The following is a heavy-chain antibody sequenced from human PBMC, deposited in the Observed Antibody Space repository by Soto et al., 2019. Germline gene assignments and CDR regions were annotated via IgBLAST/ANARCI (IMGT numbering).Heavy chain of an antibody. J-gene: IGHJ4*02. CDR3: AKDGLRFLEWLFTFDD. D-gene: IGHD3-3*01. V-gene: IGHV3-30*18. CDR2: ISYDGSNK. Sequence: VQLVESGGGVVQPGRSLRLSCAASGFTFSSYGMHWVRQAPGKGLEWVAVISYDGSNKYYADSVKGRFTIYRDNSKNTLYLQMNSLRSEDTAVYYCAKDGLRFLEWLFTFDDWGQGTLVTVSS. CDR1: GFTFSSYG.